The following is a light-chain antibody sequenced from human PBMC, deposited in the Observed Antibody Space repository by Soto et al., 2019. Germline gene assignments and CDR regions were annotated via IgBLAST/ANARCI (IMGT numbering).Light chain of an antibody. Sequence: QSALTQPASVSGSPGQSITISCTGSSSDIGGYDYVSWYQQYPGKAPKLMIYDVSNRPSGVSNRFSGSKSGNTASLTISGLQADDEADYYCSYFTSSTTRVFGTGTKV. CDR3: SYFTSSTTRV. CDR2: DVS. CDR1: SSDIGGYDY. V-gene: IGLV2-14*03. J-gene: IGLJ1*01.